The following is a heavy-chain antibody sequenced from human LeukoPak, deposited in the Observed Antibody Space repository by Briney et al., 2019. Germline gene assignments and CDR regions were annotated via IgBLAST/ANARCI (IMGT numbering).Heavy chain of an antibody. D-gene: IGHD3-10*01. J-gene: IGHJ6*02. V-gene: IGHV1-18*01. CDR2: ISGYNGNT. CDR1: GYTFTRYG. CDR3: ARVNFYGSGSYLDNYYYYGMDV. Sequence: ASVKVSCKASGYTFTRYGISWVRQAPGQGLEWMGWISGYNGNTNYGQKLQGRVTMTTDTSTSTVYMELRSLRSDDTAVYYCARVNFYGSGSYLDNYYYYGMDVWGQGTTVTVSS.